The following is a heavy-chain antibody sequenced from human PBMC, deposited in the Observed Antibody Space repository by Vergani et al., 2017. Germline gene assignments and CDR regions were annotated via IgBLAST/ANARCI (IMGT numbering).Heavy chain of an antibody. CDR2: IIPILGIA. Sequence: QVQLVQSGAEVKKPGSSVKVSCKASGGTFSSYTISWVRQAPGQGLEWMGRIIPILGIANYAQKFQGRVTITADKSTSTAYMELSSLRAEDTAVYYCARQSSSGSYPHGGLRGENDAFDIWGQGTMVTVSS. D-gene: IGHD1-26*01. J-gene: IGHJ3*02. CDR3: ARQSSSGSYPHGGLRGENDAFDI. V-gene: IGHV1-69*02. CDR1: GGTFSSYT.